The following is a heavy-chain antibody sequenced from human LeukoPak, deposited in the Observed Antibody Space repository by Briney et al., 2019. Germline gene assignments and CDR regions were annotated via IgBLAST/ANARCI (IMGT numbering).Heavy chain of an antibody. CDR3: AKDRVAVVGEYYFDY. J-gene: IGHJ4*02. Sequence: GGSLRLSCVASGFTFNSYTMSWVRQAPGEGLEWVSAISGSGGSTYYADSVKGRFTISRDNSKNTLYLQMNGLRAEDTAVYYCAKDRVAVVGEYYFDYWGQGTLVTVSS. V-gene: IGHV3-23*01. CDR1: GFTFNSYT. CDR2: ISGSGGST. D-gene: IGHD3-16*01.